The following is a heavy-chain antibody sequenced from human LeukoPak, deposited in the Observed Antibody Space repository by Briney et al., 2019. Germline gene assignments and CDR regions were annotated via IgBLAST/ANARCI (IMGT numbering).Heavy chain of an antibody. CDR2: INHSGST. CDR1: GGSFSGYY. CDR3: ARAADNWGSRVYYFDY. Sequence: PSETLSLTCAVYGGSFSGYYWSWIRQPPGKGLEWIGEINHSGSTNYNPSLKSRVTISVDTSKNQFSLKLSSVTAADTAVYYCARAADNWGSRVYYFDYWGQGTLVTVSS. J-gene: IGHJ4*02. V-gene: IGHV4-34*01. D-gene: IGHD7-27*01.